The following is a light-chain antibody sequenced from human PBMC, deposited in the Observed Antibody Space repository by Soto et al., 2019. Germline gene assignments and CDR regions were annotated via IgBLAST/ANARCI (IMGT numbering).Light chain of an antibody. V-gene: IGKV3-15*01. CDR3: QQYNNRPWT. J-gene: IGKJ1*01. CDR2: GAS. Sequence: EIVMTQSPATLSVSPGERATLSCRASQSVSSNLAWYQQKPGQAPRLLIYGASTRATGIPARFSGSGPGTEFTLTISSLQSEDFAVYYCQQYNNRPWTFGQGTKV. CDR1: QSVSSN.